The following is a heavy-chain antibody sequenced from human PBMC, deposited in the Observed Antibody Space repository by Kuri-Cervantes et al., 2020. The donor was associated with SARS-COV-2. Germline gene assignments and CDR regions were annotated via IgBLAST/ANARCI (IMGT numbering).Heavy chain of an antibody. D-gene: IGHD3/OR15-3a*01. Sequence: ASVKVSCKASGYTFTSYYMHWVRQAPGQGLEWMGWINPNSGCTNYAQKFQGWVTMTRDTSISTVYMELSRLRSDDTAVYYCARSIPFRGLVVISQGGVFDIWGQGTMVTVSS. CDR3: ARSIPFRGLVVISQGGVFDI. CDR2: INPNSGCT. J-gene: IGHJ3*02. CDR1: GYTFTSYY. V-gene: IGHV1-2*04.